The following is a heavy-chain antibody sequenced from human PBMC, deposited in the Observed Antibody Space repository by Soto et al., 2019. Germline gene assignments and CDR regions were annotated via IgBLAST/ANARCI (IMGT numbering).Heavy chain of an antibody. V-gene: IGHV1-18*04. D-gene: IGHD2-8*02. Sequence: QVQLVQSGAEVKKPGASVKISCKASGYTLTSYGMNWVRQAPGQRLEWMGWISAYNGNTNYAQMIQGRVTITTDTATSTADMALSSLKFDDTTVYSGATVMRSEYTKNVLVPGDYWGQGTLVTVSS. CDR2: ISAYNGNT. CDR1: GYTLTSYG. CDR3: ATVMRSEYTKNVLVPGDY. J-gene: IGHJ4*02.